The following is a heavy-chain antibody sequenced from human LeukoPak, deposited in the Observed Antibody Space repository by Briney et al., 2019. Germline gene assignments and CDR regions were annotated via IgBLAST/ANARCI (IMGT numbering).Heavy chain of an antibody. J-gene: IGHJ6*03. CDR1: GYTFTSYG. CDR3: ARSAAAGINYYYYYYMDV. V-gene: IGHV1-8*02. CDR2: MNPNSGNT. Sequence: ASVKVSCKASGYTFTSYGINWVRQATGQGREWMGWMNPNSGNTGYAQKFQGRVTMTRNTSISTASMELSSLRSEDTAVYSCARSAAAGINYYYYYYMDVWGKGTTVTISS. D-gene: IGHD6-13*01.